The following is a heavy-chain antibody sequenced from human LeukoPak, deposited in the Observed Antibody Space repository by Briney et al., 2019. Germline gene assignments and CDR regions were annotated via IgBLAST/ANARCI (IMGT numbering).Heavy chain of an antibody. V-gene: IGHV3-74*01. CDR1: GLTFSSSW. CDR2: MYGDMRDI. Sequence: GGSLRLSCEASGLTFSSSWMHWVRQIPGKGPVWVSRMYGDMRDISYADSVKGRFTISRDNAKNTVYLQMNSLRGEDTAVYYCARDLGLRGSTWGQGTLVTVSS. CDR3: ARDLGLRGST. D-gene: IGHD5-12*01. J-gene: IGHJ5*02.